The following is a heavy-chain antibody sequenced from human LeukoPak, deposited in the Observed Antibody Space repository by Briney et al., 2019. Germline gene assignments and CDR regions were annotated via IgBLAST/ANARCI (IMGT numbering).Heavy chain of an antibody. Sequence: SQTLSLTCTVSGVSISCGDYYWSWIRQPPGKGLKWIGYIFYSGNTYYNPSLKSRVTISVDTSKNQFSLKLSSVTAADTAVYYCARDTSGSHGSYYFDYWGQGTLVTVSS. CDR1: GVSISCGDYY. J-gene: IGHJ4*02. CDR2: IFYSGNT. CDR3: ARDTSGSHGSYYFDY. V-gene: IGHV4-30-4*01. D-gene: IGHD1-26*01.